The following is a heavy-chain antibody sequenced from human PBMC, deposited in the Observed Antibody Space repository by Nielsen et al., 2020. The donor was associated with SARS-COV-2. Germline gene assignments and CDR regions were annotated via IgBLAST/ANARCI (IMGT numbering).Heavy chain of an antibody. D-gene: IGHD3-3*01. J-gene: IGHJ4*02. CDR1: GYTLTELS. CDR2: FDPGQGET. Sequence: ASVKVSCKVSGYTLTELSMHWVRQAPGKGLEWMGGFDPGQGETVYAQTFQGRVTMTEDTYTDTAYMELSSLRSDDTAVYYCATGTPLEWLPLEYWGQGTLVTVSS. V-gene: IGHV1-24*01. CDR3: ATGTPLEWLPLEY.